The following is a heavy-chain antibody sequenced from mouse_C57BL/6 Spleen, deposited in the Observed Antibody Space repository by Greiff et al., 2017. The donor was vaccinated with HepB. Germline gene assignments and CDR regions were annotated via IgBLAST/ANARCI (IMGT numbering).Heavy chain of an antibody. Sequence: VQLQQSGAELARPGASVKLSCKASGYTFTSSGISWVKQRTGQGLEWIGEIYPRSGNTYYNEKFKGKATLTADKSSSTAYMELRSLTSEDSAVYFCARRTIGFAYWGQGTLVTVSA. CDR1: GYTFTSSG. J-gene: IGHJ3*01. CDR2: IYPRSGNT. CDR3: ARRTIGFAY. V-gene: IGHV1-81*01.